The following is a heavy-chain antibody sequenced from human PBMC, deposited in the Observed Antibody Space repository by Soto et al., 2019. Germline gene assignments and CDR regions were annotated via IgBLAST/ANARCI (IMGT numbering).Heavy chain of an antibody. CDR2: ISSSGSTI. CDR1: GFTFSDYY. Sequence: GGSLRLSCAASGFTFSDYYMSWIRQDPGKGLEWVSYISSSGSTIYYADSVKGRFTISRDNAKNSLYLQMNSLRAGDTAVYYCARPRSGYSYAFDYWGQGTLVTVSS. V-gene: IGHV3-11*01. CDR3: ARPRSGYSYAFDY. J-gene: IGHJ4*02. D-gene: IGHD5-18*01.